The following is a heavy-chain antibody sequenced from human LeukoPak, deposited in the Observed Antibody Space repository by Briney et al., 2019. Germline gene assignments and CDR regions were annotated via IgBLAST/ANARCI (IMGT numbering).Heavy chain of an antibody. CDR3: ARGTYHYDCSGYPWDY. CDR1: RYTFTSYD. V-gene: IGHV1-8*01. Sequence: ASVKVSCKASRYTFTSYDIIRVRQATGHRLEWMGWMNPNSGNTGYAQKFQGRVTMTRNTSISTAYMELSSLRSEDTAVYYCARGTYHYDCSGYPWDYWGRGTLVTVSS. D-gene: IGHD3-22*01. CDR2: MNPNSGNT. J-gene: IGHJ4*02.